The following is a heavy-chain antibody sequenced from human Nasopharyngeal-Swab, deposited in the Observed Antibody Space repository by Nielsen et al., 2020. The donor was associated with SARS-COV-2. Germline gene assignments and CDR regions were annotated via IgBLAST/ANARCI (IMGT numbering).Heavy chain of an antibody. D-gene: IGHD1-26*01. J-gene: IGHJ4*02. CDR3: ARDGDYSGWELTDY. V-gene: IGHV3-21*01. CDR2: ISRKSNDI. CDR1: GFTFSAYS. Sequence: GGSLRLSCVASGFTFSAYSMNWVRQAPGKGLEWVSSISRKSNDIYYADSVKGRFAISRDNAQNSLYLEMSNLRAEDTAVYYCARDGDYSGWELTDYWGQGTLVTVSS.